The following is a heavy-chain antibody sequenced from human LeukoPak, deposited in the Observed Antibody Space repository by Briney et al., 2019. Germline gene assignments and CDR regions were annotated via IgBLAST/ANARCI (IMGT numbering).Heavy chain of an antibody. CDR1: GFTFTKAW. J-gene: IGHJ4*02. CDR3: STVVIGYCASSSCYAGDY. D-gene: IGHD2-2*01. CDR2: IKSKSDGGTT. Sequence: GGSLRLSCAASGFTFTKAWMSWVRQAPGKRLEWVGRIKSKSDGGTTDFAAPVRGRFSITRDDSRNTVYLQMSSLNTEDTAVYYCSTVVIGYCASSSCYAGDYWGQGALVTVSS. V-gene: IGHV3-15*01.